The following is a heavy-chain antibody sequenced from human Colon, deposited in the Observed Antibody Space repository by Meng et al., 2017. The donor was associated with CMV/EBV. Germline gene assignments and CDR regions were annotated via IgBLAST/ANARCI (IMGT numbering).Heavy chain of an antibody. Sequence: GESLKISCVASGFTFSIYSINWVRQAPGTGLEWVSSITSSSRYIYYADSVKGRFTISRDNAKNSLYLQINSRRAEDTAIYYCERGDNTVTTGRNFDYWGQGTLVTVSS. CDR1: GFTFSIYS. CDR3: ERGDNTVTTGRNFDY. V-gene: IGHV3-21*01. CDR2: ITSSSRYI. J-gene: IGHJ4*02. D-gene: IGHD4-17*01.